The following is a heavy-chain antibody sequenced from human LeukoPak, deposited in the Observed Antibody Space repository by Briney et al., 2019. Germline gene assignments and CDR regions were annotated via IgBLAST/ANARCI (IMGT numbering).Heavy chain of an antibody. D-gene: IGHD1-14*01. CDR1: GYTFTSYG. V-gene: IGHV1-18*01. Sequence: ASVKVSCKASGYTFTSYGISWVRQAPGQGLEWMGWISVYNGNTNYAQRLQGRVTMTTDTSTSTAYMELRSLRSDDTAVYYCARDPISYDYFDYWGQGTLVTVSS. CDR3: ARDPISYDYFDY. CDR2: ISVYNGNT. J-gene: IGHJ4*02.